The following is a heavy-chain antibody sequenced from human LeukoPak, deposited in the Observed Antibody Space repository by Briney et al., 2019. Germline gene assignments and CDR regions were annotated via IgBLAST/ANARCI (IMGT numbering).Heavy chain of an antibody. D-gene: IGHD3-22*01. V-gene: IGHV1-2*02. CDR2: INPNSGGT. Sequence: ASVKVSCKASGYTFTDNYMHWVRQAPGQGLEWMGWINPNSGGTNYAQKFQGRVTMTRDTSISTAYMELSRLRSDDTAVYYCAADPSYDSSGYYRFDYWGQGTLVTVAS. J-gene: IGHJ4*02. CDR3: AADPSYDSSGYYRFDY. CDR1: GYTFTDNY.